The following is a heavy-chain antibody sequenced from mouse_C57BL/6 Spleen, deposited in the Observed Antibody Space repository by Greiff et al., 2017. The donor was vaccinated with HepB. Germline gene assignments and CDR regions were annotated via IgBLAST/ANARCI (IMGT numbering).Heavy chain of an antibody. CDR2: IGPGSGST. J-gene: IGHJ3*01. CDR1: GYTFTDYY. V-gene: IGHV1-77*01. D-gene: IGHD3-2*02. Sequence: VQLQQSGAELVKPGASVKITCKASGYTFTDYYINWVKQRPGQGLEWIGKIGPGSGSTYYNEKFKGKATLTADKSSSTAYMQLSSLTSEDSAVYFCAREGQLRLRGGFAYWGQGTLVTVSA. CDR3: AREGQLRLRGGFAY.